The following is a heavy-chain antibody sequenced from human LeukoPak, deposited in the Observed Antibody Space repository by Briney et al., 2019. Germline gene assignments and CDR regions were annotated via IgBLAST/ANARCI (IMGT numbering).Heavy chain of an antibody. CDR3: ARDQVYSGYDFFDY. CDR1: GFTFSSYS. V-gene: IGHV3-21*01. CDR2: ISSSSSYI. J-gene: IGHJ4*02. Sequence: GGSLRLSYAASGFTFSSYSMNWVRQAPGKGLEWVSSISSSSSYIYYADSVKGRFTISRDNAKNSLYLQMNSLRAEDTAVHYCARDQVYSGYDFFDYWGQGTLVTVSS. D-gene: IGHD5-12*01.